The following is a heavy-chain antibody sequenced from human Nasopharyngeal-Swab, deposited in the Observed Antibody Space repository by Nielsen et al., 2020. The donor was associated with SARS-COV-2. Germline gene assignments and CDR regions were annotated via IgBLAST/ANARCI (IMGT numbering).Heavy chain of an antibody. CDR3: ARPGEIYYYGSGSPNYFDY. CDR2: MNPNSGNT. D-gene: IGHD3-10*01. V-gene: IGHV1-8*01. CDR1: GYTFTSYD. J-gene: IGHJ4*02. Sequence: ASVQVSCKASGYTFTSYDINWVRQATGQGLEWMGWMNPNSGNTGYAQKFQGRVTMTRNTSISTAYMELSSLRSEDTAVYYCARPGEIYYYGSGSPNYFDYWGQGTLVTVSS.